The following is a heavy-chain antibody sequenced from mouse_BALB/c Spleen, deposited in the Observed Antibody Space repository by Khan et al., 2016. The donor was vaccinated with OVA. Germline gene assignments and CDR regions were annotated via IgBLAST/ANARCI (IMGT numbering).Heavy chain of an antibody. CDR2: ISSGGTP. J-gene: IGHJ2*01. Sequence: EVQLVESGGDLVKPGGSLKLSCAVSGFTFSSYVMSWVRQTPEKRLEWVASISSGGTPAYPDSLKGRFTISRDYARNIMYLQMSSLRSEDTAMYYCVREAYRYDEYYFDYWGQGTTLTVS. D-gene: IGHD2-14*01. V-gene: IGHV5-6-5*01. CDR1: GFTFSSYV. CDR3: VREAYRYDEYYFDY.